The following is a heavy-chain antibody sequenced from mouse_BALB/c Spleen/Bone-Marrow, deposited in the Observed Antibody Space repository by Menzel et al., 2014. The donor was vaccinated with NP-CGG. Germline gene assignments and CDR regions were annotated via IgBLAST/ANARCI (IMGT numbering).Heavy chain of an antibody. V-gene: IGHV14-3*02. CDR2: IDPANGNT. D-gene: IGHD2-2*01. Sequence: VQLQQSGAELVKPGASVKLSCTASGFNIKDTYMHWVKQRPEQGLEWIGRIDPANGNTKYDPKFQGKATITADTSSNTAYLQLSSLTSEDTAVYCCARWLRRYYAMDYWGQGTSVTVSS. CDR1: GFNIKDTY. J-gene: IGHJ4*01. CDR3: ARWLRRYYAMDY.